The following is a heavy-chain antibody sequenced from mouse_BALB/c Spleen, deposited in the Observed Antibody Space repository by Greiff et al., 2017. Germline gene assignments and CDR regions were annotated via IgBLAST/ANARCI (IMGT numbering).Heavy chain of an antibody. V-gene: IGHV10-1*02. J-gene: IGHJ2*01. Sequence: EVQVVESGGGLVQPKGSLKLSCAASGFTFNTYAMNWVRQAPGKGLEWVARIRSKSNNYATYYADSVNDRFTISRDDSQSMLYLQMNNLKTEDTAMYYCVRAYSYYFDYWGQGTTLTVSS. CDR3: VRAYSYYFDY. CDR1: GFTFNTYA. D-gene: IGHD2-10*01. CDR2: IRSKSNNYAT.